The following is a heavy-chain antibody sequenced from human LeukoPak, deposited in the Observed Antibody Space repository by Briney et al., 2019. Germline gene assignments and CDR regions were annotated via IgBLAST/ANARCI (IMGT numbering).Heavy chain of an antibody. CDR3: ARVPYCSTSCYAFDY. Sequence: QPGGSQRLSCAASDFTFSSYWMHWVRQAPGKGLVWVSRINSDGSSTSYADSVKGRFTISRDNAKNTLYLQMNSLRAEDTAVYYCARVPYCSTSCYAFDYWGQGTLVTVSS. J-gene: IGHJ4*02. D-gene: IGHD2-2*01. CDR2: INSDGSST. CDR1: DFTFSSYW. V-gene: IGHV3-74*01.